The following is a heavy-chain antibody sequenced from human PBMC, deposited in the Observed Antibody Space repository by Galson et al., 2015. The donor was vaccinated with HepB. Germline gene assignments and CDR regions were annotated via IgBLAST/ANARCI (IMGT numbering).Heavy chain of an antibody. CDR3: ATGYCSGGSCLHFDY. J-gene: IGHJ4*02. CDR1: GYTLTELS. Sequence: SVKVSCKVSGYTLTELSMHWVRQAPGKGLEWMGGFDPEDGETIYAQKFQGRVTMTEDTSTDTAYMELSSLRSEDTAVYYCATGYCSGGSCLHFDYWGQGTLVTVSS. D-gene: IGHD2-15*01. CDR2: FDPEDGET. V-gene: IGHV1-24*01.